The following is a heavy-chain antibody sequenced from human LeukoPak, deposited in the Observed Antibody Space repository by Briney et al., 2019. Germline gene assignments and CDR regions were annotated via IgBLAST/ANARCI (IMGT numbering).Heavy chain of an antibody. CDR2: IKSETDGRTT. J-gene: IGHJ4*02. V-gene: IGHV3-15*01. CDR1: GFTFSSCE. Sequence: AGSVRLSCAASGFTFSSCEMNWVRQAPGKGLEWVGRIKSETDGRTTDYAAPVKGRFTISRDDSKNTLYLQMNGLKIEDTAVYYCTTAEARHDYWGQGALVTVCS. CDR3: TTAEARHDY.